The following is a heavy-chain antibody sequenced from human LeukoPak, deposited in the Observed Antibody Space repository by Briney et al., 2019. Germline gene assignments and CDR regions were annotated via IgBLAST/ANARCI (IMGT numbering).Heavy chain of an antibody. CDR2: IYYSGST. V-gene: IGHV4-59*01. Sequence: SETLSLTCTVSGGSISSYYWSWIRQPPGKGLEWIGYIYYSGSTDYNPSLKSRVTILVDTSKNQFSLKLNSVTAADTAVYYCARATTVTTDSYYYYMDVWGKGTTVTVSS. CDR3: ARATTVTTDSYYYYMDV. CDR1: GGSISSYY. J-gene: IGHJ6*03. D-gene: IGHD4-17*01.